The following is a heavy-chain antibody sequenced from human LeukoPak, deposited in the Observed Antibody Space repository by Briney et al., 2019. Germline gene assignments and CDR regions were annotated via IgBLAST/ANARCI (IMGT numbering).Heavy chain of an antibody. J-gene: IGHJ3*02. CDR2: ISAYNGNT. V-gene: IGHV1-18*01. CDR3: ARVVDYYDSSGYLGDAFDI. Sequence: GASVKVSCKASGYSFTSFGISWVRQAPGQGLEWMGWISAYNGNTNYAQKLQGRVTMTTDTSTSTAYMELRSLRSDDTAVYYCARVVDYYDSSGYLGDAFDIWGQGTMVTVSS. D-gene: IGHD3-22*01. CDR1: GYSFTSFG.